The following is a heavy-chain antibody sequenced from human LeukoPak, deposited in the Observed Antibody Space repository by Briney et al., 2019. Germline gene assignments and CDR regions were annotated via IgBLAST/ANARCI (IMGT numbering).Heavy chain of an antibody. Sequence: PSETLSLTCAVSGDSISSDYWSWVRQPPGKGLEWIGYIYYTGSTNYNPSLKSRVTISVDTSKNQFSLKLSSVTAADTAVYYCARGVARSSKFHFSYYFDYWGQGTLVTVSS. CDR1: GDSISSDY. J-gene: IGHJ4*02. D-gene: IGHD6-6*01. V-gene: IGHV4-59*12. CDR2: IYYTGST. CDR3: ARGVARSSKFHFSYYFDY.